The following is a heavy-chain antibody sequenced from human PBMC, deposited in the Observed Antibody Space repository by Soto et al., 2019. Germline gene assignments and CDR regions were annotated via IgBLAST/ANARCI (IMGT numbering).Heavy chain of an antibody. J-gene: IGHJ4*02. CDR3: ATDDSSWFFDH. D-gene: IGHD6-13*01. CDR1: GFTFSTYA. Sequence: DVQLLESGGDFVHPGGSLRLTCAASGFTFSTYAMSWVRQAPGKGLEWVSAIRGSGGSTDYADSVRGRFTISRDNSMNTLYLQMNSLRAEDTAVYYCATDDSSWFFDHWGQGTLVTVSS. V-gene: IGHV3-23*01. CDR2: IRGSGGST.